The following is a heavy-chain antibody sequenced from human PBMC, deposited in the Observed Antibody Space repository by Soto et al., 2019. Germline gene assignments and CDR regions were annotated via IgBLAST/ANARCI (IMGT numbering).Heavy chain of an antibody. Sequence: SETLSLTCAGYGGSFSGYYWSWIRQPPGKGLEWIGEINHSGSTNYNPSLKSRVTISVDTSKNQFSLKLSSVTAADTAVYYCARGLDDREPALDYWGQGTLVTVS. D-gene: IGHD2-2*01. CDR1: GGSFSGYY. V-gene: IGHV4-34*01. J-gene: IGHJ4*02. CDR2: INHSGST. CDR3: ARGLDDREPALDY.